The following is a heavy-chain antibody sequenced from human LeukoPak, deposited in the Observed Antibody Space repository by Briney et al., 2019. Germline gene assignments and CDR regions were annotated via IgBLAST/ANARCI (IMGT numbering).Heavy chain of an antibody. Sequence: GGSLRLSCAASEFSVGSNYMTWVRQAPGKGLEWVSLIYSGGSTYYANSVKGRFTISRDNSKNTLYLQMNSLRAEDTAVYYCAKDIGSTSCSYMDVWGKGTTVTISS. V-gene: IGHV3-53*01. CDR1: EFSVGSNY. CDR3: AKDIGSTSCSYMDV. J-gene: IGHJ6*03. CDR2: IYSGGST. D-gene: IGHD2-2*01.